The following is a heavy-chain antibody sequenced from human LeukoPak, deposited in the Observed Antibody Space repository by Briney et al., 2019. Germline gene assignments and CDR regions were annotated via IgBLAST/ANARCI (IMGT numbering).Heavy chain of an antibody. J-gene: IGHJ4*02. CDR3: ASWSGSSVLDY. D-gene: IGHD3-3*01. CDR1: GFTFSTSN. Sequence: GGALRLSCAASGFTFSTSNMNWVRQTPEKGLEWVSTITPGGSNMYYHDSVKGRFTISRDNAKNLLFLQMNSLRAEDTAVYYCASWSGSSVLDYWGQGTLVTVSS. CDR2: ITPGGSNM. V-gene: IGHV3-21*01.